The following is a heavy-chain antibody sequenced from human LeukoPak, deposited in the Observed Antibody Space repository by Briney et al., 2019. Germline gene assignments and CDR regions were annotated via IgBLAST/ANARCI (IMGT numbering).Heavy chain of an antibody. CDR1: GFTFSSYE. D-gene: IGHD2-21*02. Sequence: GGSLRLSCTASGFTFSSYEMNWVRQAPGKGLTWISYISTSGSITDYADSVKGRFTISRDNAQSSLYLQMNSLRAEDTAIYYCARDLSCGGDCYSNDAFDIWGQGTMVTVSS. J-gene: IGHJ3*02. V-gene: IGHV3-48*03. CDR3: ARDLSCGGDCYSNDAFDI. CDR2: ISTSGSIT.